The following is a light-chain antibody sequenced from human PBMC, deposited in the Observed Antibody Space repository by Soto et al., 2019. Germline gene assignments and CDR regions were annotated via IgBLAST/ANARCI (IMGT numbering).Light chain of an antibody. CDR1: QSLFDSDDGTTY. J-gene: IGKJ5*01. V-gene: IGKV2-28*01. Sequence: DIVGTPTPLSQPVTTGAPASISCRASQSLFDSDDGTTYLDWYLQKPGQSPQLLIYLGSNRASGVPDRFSGSGSGTDFTLKISRVEAEDVGVYYCMQDLQTLITFGHVTRLEV. CDR3: MQDLQTLIT. CDR2: LGS.